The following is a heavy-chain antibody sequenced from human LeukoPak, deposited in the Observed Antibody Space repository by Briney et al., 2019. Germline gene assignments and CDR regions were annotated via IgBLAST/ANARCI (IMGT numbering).Heavy chain of an antibody. J-gene: IGHJ4*02. V-gene: IGHV3-73*01. D-gene: IGHD6-6*01. Sequence: GGSLRLSCAASGFTFSVSAMFWVRQASGKGLEWVGRIRNKANNYATAYAASLKGRFTISRDDSKNTAYLQMNSLETEDTAMYYCTYTSSSGVVYWDQGTLVTVSS. CDR1: GFTFSVSA. CDR2: IRNKANNYAT. CDR3: TYTSSSGVVY.